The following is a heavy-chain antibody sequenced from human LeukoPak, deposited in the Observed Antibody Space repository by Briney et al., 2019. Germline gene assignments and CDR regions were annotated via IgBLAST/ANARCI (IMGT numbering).Heavy chain of an antibody. J-gene: IGHJ5*02. CDR2: FDPEDGET. CDR1: GYTLTELS. CDR3: ATDGPFESSDYYDSSGYYL. V-gene: IGHV1-24*01. D-gene: IGHD3-22*01. Sequence: ASVKVSCKVSGYTLTELSMHWVRQAPGKGLEWMGGFDPEDGETIYAQKFQGRVTMTEDTSTDTAYMELSSLRSEDTAVYYCATDGPFESSDYYDSSGYYLWGQGTLVTVPS.